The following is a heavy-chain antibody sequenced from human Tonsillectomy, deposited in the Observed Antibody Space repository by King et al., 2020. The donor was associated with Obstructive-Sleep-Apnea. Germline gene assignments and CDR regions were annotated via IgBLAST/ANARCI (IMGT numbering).Heavy chain of an antibody. Sequence: TLKESGPTLVKPTQTLTLTCTFSGFSLSSSGVGVGWIRQPPGKALEWLALIYWDDDKRYSPSLKSRVTITKDTTKNQVVLTMTNMDPVDTATYYCAHSRFSSSLWGMDVWGQGTTVTVSS. CDR3: AHSRFSSSLWGMDV. D-gene: IGHD6-13*01. CDR2: IYWDDDK. J-gene: IGHJ6*02. V-gene: IGHV2-5*02. CDR1: GFSLSSSGVG.